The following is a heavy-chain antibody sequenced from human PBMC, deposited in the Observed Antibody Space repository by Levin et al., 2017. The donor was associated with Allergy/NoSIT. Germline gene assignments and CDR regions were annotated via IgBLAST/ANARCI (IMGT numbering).Heavy chain of an antibody. CDR3: ARGGSDYYDSRGYYGVDY. D-gene: IGHD3-22*01. J-gene: IGHJ4*02. CDR1: GGSFSGYY. V-gene: IGHV4-34*01. Sequence: SETLSLTCAVYGGSFSGYYWSWIRQPPGKGLEWIGEINHSGSTNYNPSLKSRVTISVDTSKNQFSLKLSSVTAADTAVYYCARGGSDYYDSRGYYGVDYWGQGTLVTVSS. CDR2: INHSGST.